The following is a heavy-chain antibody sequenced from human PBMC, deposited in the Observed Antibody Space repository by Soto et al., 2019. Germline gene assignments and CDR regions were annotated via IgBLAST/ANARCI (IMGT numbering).Heavy chain of an antibody. CDR1: GYTFTSYY. Sequence: ASVKVSCKACGYTFTSYYMHWVRQAPGQGLEWMGIINPSGGSTSYAQKFQGRVTISRDNAKNTLYLQMSSLRAEDTAVYYCARSGIQLWFLSSWGQGTLVTVSS. CDR3: ARSGIQLWFLSS. D-gene: IGHD5-18*01. CDR2: INPSGGST. V-gene: IGHV1-46*01. J-gene: IGHJ5*02.